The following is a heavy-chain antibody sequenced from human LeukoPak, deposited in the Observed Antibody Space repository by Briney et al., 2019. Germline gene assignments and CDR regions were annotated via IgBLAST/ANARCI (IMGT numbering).Heavy chain of an antibody. J-gene: IGHJ4*02. CDR3: ARTRYYYGSRSYGAPYYFDY. Sequence: PSETLSLTCTVSGGSISSNSYYWGWICQPPVKGLEWIGSIYYSGSTYYNPSLKNRLTISVDTSKNQFSLKLSSVTAADTAVYYCARTRYYYGSRSYGAPYYFDYWGQGTLVTVSS. D-gene: IGHD3-10*01. V-gene: IGHV4-39*01. CDR1: GGSISSNSYY. CDR2: IYYSGST.